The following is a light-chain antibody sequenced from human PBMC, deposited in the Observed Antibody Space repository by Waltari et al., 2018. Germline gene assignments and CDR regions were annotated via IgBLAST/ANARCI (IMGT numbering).Light chain of an antibody. V-gene: IGKV3-20*01. CDR3: HQYGSSQA. CDR1: QIVTNNY. CDR2: DAS. Sequence: VLAQSPGTLSLSPGERATLYCRTSQIVTNNYLAWYQQKPGQAPRLLIHDASTRATGIPDRFSGSGSGTEFTLTISRLEPEDFAVYFCHQYGSSQAFGQGTKLEIK. J-gene: IGKJ2*01.